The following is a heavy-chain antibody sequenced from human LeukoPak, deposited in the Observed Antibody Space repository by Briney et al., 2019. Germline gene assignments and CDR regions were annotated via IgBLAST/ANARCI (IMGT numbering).Heavy chain of an antibody. CDR2: IYNSGTT. V-gene: IGHV4-39*01. Sequence: SETLSLTCAVSGGSIRNSSFYWGWIRQPPGKGLEWIASIYNSGTTYYNPSIKSRITIFVDTSKNQFSLKLSSVTAADTAVYYCARGLLIAARRFDYWGQGTLVTVSS. CDR1: GGSIRNSSFY. CDR3: ARGLLIAARRFDY. J-gene: IGHJ4*02. D-gene: IGHD6-6*01.